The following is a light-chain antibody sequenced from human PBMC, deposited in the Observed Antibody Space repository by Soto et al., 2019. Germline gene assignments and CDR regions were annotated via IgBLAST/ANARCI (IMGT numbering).Light chain of an antibody. Sequence: DIVMTQSPDSLAVSLGERATINCQSSQNVLYTSNNKSYLAWYQQKPGQPLNLLIYWASTRKSGVPDRFSGSGSGTDFTLTISGLQAEDAAVYYCHQYYAIPHTFGQGTKLEIK. J-gene: IGKJ2*01. CDR1: QNVLYTSNNKSY. CDR3: HQYYAIPHT. V-gene: IGKV4-1*01. CDR2: WAS.